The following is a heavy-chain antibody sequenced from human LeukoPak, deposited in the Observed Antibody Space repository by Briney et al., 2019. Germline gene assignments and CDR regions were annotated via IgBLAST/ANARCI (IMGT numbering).Heavy chain of an antibody. Sequence: ASVKVSCKASGYTFTSYGFNWVRQAPGQGLEWMGWISAYNGNTNSAQKFQGRVSMTTDTSTSTTYMELRSLRSDDTAVYYCARGAVAGYYNWFDPWGQGTLVTVSS. CDR3: ARGAVAGYYNWFDP. J-gene: IGHJ5*02. CDR2: ISAYNGNT. CDR1: GYTFTSYG. D-gene: IGHD3-9*01. V-gene: IGHV1-18*01.